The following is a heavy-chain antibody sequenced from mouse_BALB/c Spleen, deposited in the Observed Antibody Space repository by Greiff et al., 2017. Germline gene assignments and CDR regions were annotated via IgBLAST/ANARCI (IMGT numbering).Heavy chain of an antibody. CDR1: GYTFTSYW. J-gene: IGHJ2*01. Sequence: LVESGAELARPGASVKLSCKASGYTFTSYWMQWVKQRPGQGLEWIGAIYPGDGDTRYTQKFKGKATLTADKSSSTAYMQLSSLASEDSAVYYCAMDDYDGGYWGQGTTLTVSS. D-gene: IGHD2-4*01. V-gene: IGHV1-87*01. CDR3: AMDDYDGGY. CDR2: IYPGDGDT.